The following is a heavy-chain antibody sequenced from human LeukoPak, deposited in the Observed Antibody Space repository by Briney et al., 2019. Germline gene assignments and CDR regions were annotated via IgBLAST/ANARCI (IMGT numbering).Heavy chain of an antibody. Sequence: GGPLRPSGAASRLTFGSYAMSWVGQSPGKGLEGVSGISGSGGSTYYADSVKGRFTISRDNSKNTLYLQMNSVRAEDTAVYYCARDIEAAGLFLDYWGQGTLVTVSS. J-gene: IGHJ4*02. CDR1: RLTFGSYA. CDR2: ISGSGGST. CDR3: ARDIEAAGLFLDY. D-gene: IGHD6-13*01. V-gene: IGHV3-23*01.